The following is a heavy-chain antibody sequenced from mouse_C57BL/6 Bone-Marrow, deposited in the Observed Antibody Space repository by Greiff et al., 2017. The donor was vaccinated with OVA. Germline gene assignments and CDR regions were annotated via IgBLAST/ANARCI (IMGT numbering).Heavy chain of an antibody. Sequence: EVQLQQSGPVLVKPGASVKMSCKASGYTFTDYYMNWVKQSHGKSLEWIGVINPYNGGNSYNQKFKGKATLTVDKSSSTAYMELNSLTSEDSAVYYCARSIALYYYGSSPFAYWGQGTLVTVSA. V-gene: IGHV1-19*01. CDR2: INPYNGGN. D-gene: IGHD1-1*01. CDR1: GYTFTDYY. J-gene: IGHJ3*01. CDR3: ARSIALYYYGSSPFAY.